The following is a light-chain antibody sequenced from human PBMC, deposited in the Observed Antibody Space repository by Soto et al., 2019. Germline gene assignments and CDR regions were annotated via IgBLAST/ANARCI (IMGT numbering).Light chain of an antibody. Sequence: EIVMTQSPATLSVSPGERATLSCMASQSVSSNLAWYQQKPGQAPRLLIYGASTRATGIPARFSGSGSGTEFTLTISSLQSEDFAVYYCQQYNNWPETFGQGTKVHIK. CDR1: QSVSSN. CDR3: QQYNNWPET. V-gene: IGKV3-15*01. J-gene: IGKJ1*01. CDR2: GAS.